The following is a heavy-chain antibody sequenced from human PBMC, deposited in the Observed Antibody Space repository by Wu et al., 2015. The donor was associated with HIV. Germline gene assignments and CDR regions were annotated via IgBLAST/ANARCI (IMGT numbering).Heavy chain of an antibody. CDR3: AREGGIAAAGGNWFDP. V-gene: IGHV1-69*13. D-gene: IGHD6-13*01. CDR2: IIPIFGTA. J-gene: IGHJ5*02. CDR1: GGTFSSYA. Sequence: QVQLVQSGAEVKKPGSSVKVSCKASGGTFSSYAISWVRQAPGQGLEWMGRIIPIFGTANYAQKFQGRVTITADKSTSTAYMELSSLRSEDTAVYYCAREGGIAAAGGNWFDPWGQGTLVTVSS.